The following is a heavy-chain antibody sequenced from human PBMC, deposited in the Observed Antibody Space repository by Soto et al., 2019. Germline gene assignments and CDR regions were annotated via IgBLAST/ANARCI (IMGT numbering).Heavy chain of an antibody. CDR3: ARDSAAMPYWDDY. CDR2: ISAYNGNT. D-gene: IGHD2-2*01. V-gene: IGHV1-18*01. Sequence: GASVKVSCKASGYTFTSYGITWVRQAPGQGLEWMGWISAYNGNTKYAQKLQGRATMTTDTSTSTAYMELRSLRSDDTAVYYCARDSAAMPYWDDYWGQGTLVTVSS. CDR1: GYTFTSYG. J-gene: IGHJ4*02.